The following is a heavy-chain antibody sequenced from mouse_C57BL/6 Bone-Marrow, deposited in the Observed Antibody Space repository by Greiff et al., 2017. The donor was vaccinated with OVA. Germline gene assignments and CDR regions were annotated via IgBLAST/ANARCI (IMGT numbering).Heavy chain of an antibody. J-gene: IGHJ2*01. CDR3: ARGYYGDY. Sequence: DVKLQESGPGLVKPSQSLSLTCSVTGYSITSGYYWNWIRQFPGNKLEWMGYISYDGSNNYNPSLKNRISITRDTSKNQFFLKLNSVTTEDTATYYCARGYYGDYWGQGTTLTVSS. CDR1: GYSITSGYY. D-gene: IGHD1-1*01. CDR2: ISYDGSN. V-gene: IGHV3-6*01.